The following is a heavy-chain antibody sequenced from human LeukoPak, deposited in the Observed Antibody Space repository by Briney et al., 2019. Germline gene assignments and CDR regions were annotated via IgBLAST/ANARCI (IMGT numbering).Heavy chain of an antibody. V-gene: IGHV5-51*01. CDR3: ARRGYYDSGAYYIGDYFDY. CDR1: GYSFTSYW. D-gene: IGHD3-22*01. Sequence: GESLKISCKGSGYSFTSYWIGWVRQKPGKGLEWMGILYPGDSDTRYSPSFQGQVTISADRSTSTAYLQWSSLEASDTAMYYCARRGYYDSGAYYIGDYFDYWGQGTLSPSPQ. CDR2: LYPGDSDT. J-gene: IGHJ4*02.